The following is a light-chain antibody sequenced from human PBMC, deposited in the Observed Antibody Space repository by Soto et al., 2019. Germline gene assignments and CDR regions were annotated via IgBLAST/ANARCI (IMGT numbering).Light chain of an antibody. CDR1: QSVSSSY. J-gene: IGKJ1*01. V-gene: IGKV3D-20*02. CDR3: QQRYYWPWT. Sequence: DSVFTQSPLTVSLSPGDRATLSCRASQSVSSSYLAWYQQKPGQTPRLLIYDVSNRATGISARFSGSGSGTDFTLTIGSLEPEDFAVYFCQQRYYWPWTVGQRTKVDIK. CDR2: DVS.